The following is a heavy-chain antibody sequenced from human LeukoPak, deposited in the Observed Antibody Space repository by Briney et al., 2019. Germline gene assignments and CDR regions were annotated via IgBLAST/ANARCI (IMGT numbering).Heavy chain of an antibody. Sequence: ASVKVSCKASGYTFTGYYMHWVRQAPGQGLEWMGWINPNSGGTNYAQKFQGRVTMTRDTSISTAYMELSRLRSDDTAVYYCARAGQDIWFGEFGKQKKNWFDPWGQGTLVTVSS. D-gene: IGHD3-10*01. J-gene: IGHJ5*02. CDR3: ARAGQDIWFGEFGKQKKNWFDP. V-gene: IGHV1-2*02. CDR2: INPNSGGT. CDR1: GYTFTGYY.